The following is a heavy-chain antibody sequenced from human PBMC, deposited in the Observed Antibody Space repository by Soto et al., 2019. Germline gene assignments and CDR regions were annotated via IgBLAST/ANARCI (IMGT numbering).Heavy chain of an antibody. J-gene: IGHJ4*01. CDR2: IYHGGTT. V-gene: IGHV4-38-2*02. D-gene: IGHD6-19*01. CDR3: ARVHVMVVAGSTFDY. Sequence: PSETLSLTCTVSGYSISSGSYLAWIRQPPGKGPEWIASIYHGGTTFYNPSLKSRITISVDTSNNQFSLKLTSVTAADTAVYYCARVHVMVVAGSTFDYWGHGTLVTAPQ. CDR1: GYSISSGSY.